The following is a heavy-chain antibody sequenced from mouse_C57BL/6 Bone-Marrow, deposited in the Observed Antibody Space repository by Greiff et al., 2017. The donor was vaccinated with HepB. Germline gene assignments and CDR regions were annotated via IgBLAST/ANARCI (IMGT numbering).Heavy chain of an antibody. Sequence: QVQLKESGPGLVAPSQSLSITCTVSGFSFTSYGVHWVRQPPGKGLEWLVVLWSDGSTTYNSALKSRLSISKDNSKSQVFLKMNSLQTDDTAMYYWARHTGYDLYAMDYWGQGTSGTGAS. CDR3: ARHTGYDLYAMDY. V-gene: IGHV2-6-1*01. CDR1: GFSFTSYG. J-gene: IGHJ4*01. D-gene: IGHD2-3*01. CDR2: LWSDGST.